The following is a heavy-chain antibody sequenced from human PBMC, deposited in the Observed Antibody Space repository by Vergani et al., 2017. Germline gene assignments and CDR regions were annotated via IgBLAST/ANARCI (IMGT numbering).Heavy chain of an antibody. CDR3: ARVEGGSYRTPDDY. CDR2: ISYDGSNK. D-gene: IGHD1-26*01. Sequence: QVQLVESGGGVVQPGRSLRLSCAASGFTFSSYGMHWVRQAPGKGLEWVAVISYDGSNKYYADSVKGRFTISRDNSKNTLYLQMNSLRAEDTAVYYCARVEGGSYRTPDDYWGQGTLVTVSS. J-gene: IGHJ4*02. V-gene: IGHV3-30*03. CDR1: GFTFSSYG.